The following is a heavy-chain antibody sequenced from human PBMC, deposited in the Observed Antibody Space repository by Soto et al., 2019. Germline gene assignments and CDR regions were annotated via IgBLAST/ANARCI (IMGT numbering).Heavy chain of an antibody. CDR2: ISSSSSYI. Sequence: GGSLRLSCAASGFTFSSYSMNWVRQAPGKGLGWVSSISSSSSYIYYADSVKGRFTISRDNAKNSLYLQMNSLRAEDTAVYYCARVGIAAAGRPYFDYWGQGTLVTVSS. D-gene: IGHD6-13*01. CDR3: ARVGIAAAGRPYFDY. V-gene: IGHV3-21*01. J-gene: IGHJ4*02. CDR1: GFTFSSYS.